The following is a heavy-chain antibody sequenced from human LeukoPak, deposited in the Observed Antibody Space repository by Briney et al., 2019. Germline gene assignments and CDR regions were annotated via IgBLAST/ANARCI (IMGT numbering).Heavy chain of an antibody. CDR3: TRAVGAMRY. CDR2: INWNGNST. D-gene: IGHD1-26*01. J-gene: IGHJ4*02. Sequence: GGSLRLSCAASGFIFDDYGMTWVRQAPGKGLEWVSGINWNGNSTVYADSVKGRFTISRDNAKNSLYLQMNSLRAEDTALYYCTRAVGAMRYWGQGTLVTVSS. CDR1: GFIFDDYG. V-gene: IGHV3-20*04.